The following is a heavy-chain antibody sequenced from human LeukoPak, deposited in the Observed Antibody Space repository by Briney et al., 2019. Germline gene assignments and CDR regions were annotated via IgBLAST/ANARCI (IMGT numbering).Heavy chain of an antibody. V-gene: IGHV4-34*01. Sequence: PSETLSLTCAVYGGSFSGYYWSWIRQPPGKGLEWIGEINHSGSTNYNPSLKSRVTISVDTSKNQFSLRLSSVTAADTAVYYCARTYYYGSGSSYFDPWGQGTLVTVSS. J-gene: IGHJ5*02. D-gene: IGHD3-10*01. CDR1: GGSFSGYY. CDR3: ARTYYYGSGSSYFDP. CDR2: INHSGST.